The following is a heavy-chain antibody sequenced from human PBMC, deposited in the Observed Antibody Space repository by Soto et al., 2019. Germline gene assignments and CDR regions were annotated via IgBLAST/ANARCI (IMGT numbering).Heavy chain of an antibody. CDR3: ARDRPCSIASCPSYY. CDR1: GYTFTASY. Sequence: QVQLVQSGAEVKKPGASVKVSCKASGYTFTASYMHWVRQAPGQGLEWMGWINPHSGDTNYAQKFQGRVTITSDTSISTANMELSRLRSDDTAMFYCARDRPCSIASCPSYYWGQGTLVTVSS. V-gene: IGHV1-2*02. J-gene: IGHJ4*02. CDR2: INPHSGDT. D-gene: IGHD2-2*01.